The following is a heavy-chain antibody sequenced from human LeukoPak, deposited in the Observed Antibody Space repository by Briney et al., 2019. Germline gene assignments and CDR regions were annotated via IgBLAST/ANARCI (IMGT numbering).Heavy chain of an antibody. D-gene: IGHD2-15*01. J-gene: IGHJ3*02. CDR2: ISHSGGTT. CDR3: AKSQLRYCSGGSCFDAFDI. V-gene: IGHV3-23*01. Sequence: GGSLRLSCAASGFPFSSYAMSWVRQAPGKGLEWVSAISHSGGTTYYADSVKGRFTISRDNSKNTLYLQMHSLRAEDTALYYCAKSQLRYCSGGSCFDAFDIWGQGTMVTVSS. CDR1: GFPFSSYA.